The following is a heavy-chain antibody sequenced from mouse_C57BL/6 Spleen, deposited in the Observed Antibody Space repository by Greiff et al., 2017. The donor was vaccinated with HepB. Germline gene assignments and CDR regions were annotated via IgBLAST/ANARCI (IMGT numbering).Heavy chain of an antibody. V-gene: IGHV1-50*01. CDR2: IDPSDSYT. D-gene: IGHD2-4*01. CDR3: ARDYDGY. Sequence: VQLQQPGAELVKPGASVKLSCKASGYTFTSYWMQWVKQRPGQGLEWIGEIDPSDSYTNYNQKFKGKATLTVDTSSSTAYMQLSSLTSEDSAVYYCARDYDGYWGQGTTLTVSS. J-gene: IGHJ2*01. CDR1: GYTFTSYW.